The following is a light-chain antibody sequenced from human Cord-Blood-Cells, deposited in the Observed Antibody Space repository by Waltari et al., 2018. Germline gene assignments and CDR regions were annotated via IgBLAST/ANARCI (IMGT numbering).Light chain of an antibody. Sequence: EIVLTQSPATLSLSPGERATLSCRASQSVSSYLAWYQQKPDQAPRLLIYDASNRATGIPARFSGSGSGTDSTLTISSLEPEDFAVYYCQQRSNWPPLTFGGGTKVEIK. V-gene: IGKV3-11*01. CDR2: DAS. J-gene: IGKJ4*01. CDR3: QQRSNWPPLT. CDR1: QSVSSY.